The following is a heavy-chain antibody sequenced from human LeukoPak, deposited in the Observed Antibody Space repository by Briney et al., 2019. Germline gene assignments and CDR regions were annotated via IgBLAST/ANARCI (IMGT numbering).Heavy chain of an antibody. J-gene: IGHJ4*02. V-gene: IGHV3-23*01. CDR2: IRGSGASI. D-gene: IGHD3-3*01. CDR1: GFTFSTYA. Sequence: PGGSLRLSCAGSGFTFSTYAMSWVRLAPGPGLEWVSAIRGSGASIYYADSAKGRFTISRDNSKNTLYLQMNSLRAEDTAVYYCAPNLWSGSPPFDYWGQGTLVTVSS. CDR3: APNLWSGSPPFDY.